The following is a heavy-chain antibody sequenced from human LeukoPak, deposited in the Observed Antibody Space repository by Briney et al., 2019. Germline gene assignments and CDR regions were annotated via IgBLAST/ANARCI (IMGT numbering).Heavy chain of an antibody. CDR3: ARDWFMVRGVIPYFDY. Sequence: GASVKVSCKASVGTFSIYAISWGRQAPGQGLEWMGRIIPILGIANYAQKFQGRVTITADKSTSTAYMELSSLRSEDTAVYYCARDWFMVRGVIPYFDYWGQGTLVTVSS. J-gene: IGHJ4*02. CDR1: VGTFSIYA. D-gene: IGHD3-10*01. V-gene: IGHV1-69*04. CDR2: IIPILGIA.